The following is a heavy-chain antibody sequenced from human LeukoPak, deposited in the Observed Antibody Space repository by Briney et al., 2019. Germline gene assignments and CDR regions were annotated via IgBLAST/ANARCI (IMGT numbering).Heavy chain of an antibody. D-gene: IGHD3-10*01. V-gene: IGHV4-39*01. CDR1: GGSISSSSYY. CDR2: IYYSGST. J-gene: IGHJ4*02. CDR3: ARRVSGSLYYFDY. Sequence: SETLSLTCTVSGGSISSSSYYWGWIRQPPGKGLEWIGSIYYSGSTYYNPSLKSRVTISVDTSKNQFSLKLSSVTAADTAVYYCARRVSGSLYYFDYWGQGTLVTVSS.